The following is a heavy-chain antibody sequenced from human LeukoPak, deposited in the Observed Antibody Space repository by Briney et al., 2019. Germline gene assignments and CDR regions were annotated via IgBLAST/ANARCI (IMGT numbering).Heavy chain of an antibody. Sequence: PGGSLRLSCAASGFTFSSYAMSWVRQAPGKGLEWVSAISVSGENTYYADSVKGRFTISRDNSRNTLFLQMNSLRADDTAIYYCAKPASASVQRYFDYWGQGTLVTVSS. CDR2: ISVSGENT. CDR1: GFTFSSYA. V-gene: IGHV3-23*01. CDR3: AKPASASVQRYFDY. J-gene: IGHJ4*02. D-gene: IGHD1-1*01.